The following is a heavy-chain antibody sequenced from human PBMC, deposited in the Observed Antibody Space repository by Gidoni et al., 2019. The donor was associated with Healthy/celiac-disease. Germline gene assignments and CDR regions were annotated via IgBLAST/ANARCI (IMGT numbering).Heavy chain of an antibody. J-gene: IGHJ6*02. CDR3: AKGTYYYDSSGESYYYYGMDV. CDR2: ISGSGGST. D-gene: IGHD3-22*01. V-gene: IGHV3-23*04. CDR1: GFTSSRYA. Sequence: EVQLVESGGGLVQPGGSLRLSCAASGFTSSRYAMHWVSQAPGKGLEWVSAISGSGGSTYYADSVKGRFTISRDNSKNTRYLQMNSLRAEDTAVYYCAKGTYYYDSSGESYYYYGMDVWGQGTTVTVSS.